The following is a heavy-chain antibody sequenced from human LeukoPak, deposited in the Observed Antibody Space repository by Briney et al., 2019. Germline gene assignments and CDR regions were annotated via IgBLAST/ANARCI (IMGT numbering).Heavy chain of an antibody. CDR3: ARAPRDGYKHFDY. V-gene: IGHV3-33*01. CDR2: IWYDGSNK. J-gene: IGHJ4*02. D-gene: IGHD5-24*01. CDR1: GFTFSSYD. Sequence: GRSLRLSCAASGFTFSSYDMHWVRQAPGKGLEWVALIWYDGSNKYYADSVKGRFTISRDNSRNTLYLQMNSLRAEDTAVYYCARAPRDGYKHFDYWGQGTLVPVSS.